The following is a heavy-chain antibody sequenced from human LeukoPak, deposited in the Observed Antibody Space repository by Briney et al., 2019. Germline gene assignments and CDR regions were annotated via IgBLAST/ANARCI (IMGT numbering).Heavy chain of an antibody. CDR2: IYTIGRT. D-gene: IGHD2-8*01. CDR3: AGARVSMYSMDNYFDP. J-gene: IGHJ5*02. V-gene: IGHV4-4*07. Sequence: SETLSLTCTVSGESLSPNYGSCIRQPAGKGLEWIGRIYTIGRTNYSPSLRGRVAMSLDMSKNQFSLKLTSVTAADTAVYYCAGARVSMYSMDNYFDPWGQGTLVTVSA. CDR1: GESLSPNY.